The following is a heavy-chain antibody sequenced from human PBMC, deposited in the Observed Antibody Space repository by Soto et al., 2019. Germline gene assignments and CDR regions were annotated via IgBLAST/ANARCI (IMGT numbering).Heavy chain of an antibody. Sequence: PGGSLRLSCAASGFTFSNFAMSWVRQAPGKGLEWISAVSGSGGSTYYADSVKGRFTISRDNSKDTLYLQMNNLRAEDTAVYYCTTANDYGDYGTLRGLIWGQGT. CDR2: VSGSGGST. V-gene: IGHV3-23*01. CDR3: TTANDYGDYGTLRGLI. J-gene: IGHJ4*02. D-gene: IGHD4-17*01. CDR1: GFTFSNFA.